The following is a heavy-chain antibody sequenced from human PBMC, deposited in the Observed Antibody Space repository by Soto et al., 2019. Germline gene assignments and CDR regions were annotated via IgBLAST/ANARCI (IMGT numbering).Heavy chain of an antibody. D-gene: IGHD2-15*01. CDR2: IYYSGST. J-gene: IGHJ4*02. Sequence: QVQLQESGPGLVKPSQILSLTCTVSGGSISSGGYYWSWIRQHPGKGLEWIGYIYYSGSTYYNPSLKSRVTISVDTSKNQFSLKLSSVTAADTAVYYCVAHSGGRPPPFDYWGQGTLVTVSS. V-gene: IGHV4-31*03. CDR1: GGSISSGGYY. CDR3: VAHSGGRPPPFDY.